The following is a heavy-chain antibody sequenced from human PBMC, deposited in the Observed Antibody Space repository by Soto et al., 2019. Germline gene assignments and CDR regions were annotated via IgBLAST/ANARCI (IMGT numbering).Heavy chain of an antibody. J-gene: IGHJ3*01. CDR1: GFTFSPYG. V-gene: IGHV3-30*18. D-gene: IGHD2-15*01. CDR2: ISYDGSNK. Sequence: GGSLRLSCAASGFTFSPYGMHWVRQAPGKGLEWVAVISYDGSNKYYADSVKGRFTISRDNAQNTLYLQMNSLRPEDTAVYYCAKDEHYNGGSTYVSWVLWGPGTMVTVSS. CDR3: AKDEHYNGGSTYVSWVL.